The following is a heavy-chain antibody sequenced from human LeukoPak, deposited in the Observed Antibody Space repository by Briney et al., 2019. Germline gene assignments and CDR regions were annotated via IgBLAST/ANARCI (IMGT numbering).Heavy chain of an antibody. CDR1: GFTFSSYA. V-gene: IGHV3-30-3*01. CDR2: ISYDGSNR. CDR3: AGTFLLSGFYFDY. D-gene: IGHD2-2*01. Sequence: PGRSLRLSCAASGFTFSSYAMHWVRQAPGKGLEWVAVISYDGSNRYYADSVKGRFTISRDNSKNTLYLQMNSLRAEDTAVYYCAGTFLLSGFYFDYWGQGTLVTVSS. J-gene: IGHJ4*02.